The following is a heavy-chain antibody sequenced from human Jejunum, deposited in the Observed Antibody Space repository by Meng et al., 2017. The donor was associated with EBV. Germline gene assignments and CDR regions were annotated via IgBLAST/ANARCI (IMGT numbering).Heavy chain of an antibody. CDR3: ASYLSGRGGVGS. CDR2: IYKGGST. Sequence: PVWRNPADPLSSTCPVSGDTVTWPTYDWSWIRQPPGKGLEWIGYIYKGGSTNHFPSLRTRVTISLAPPKNQFPLKLGSGPAAATPMYSCASYLSGRGGVGSWGQGTLVTVSS. D-gene: IGHD1-26*01. J-gene: IGHJ4*02. V-gene: IGHV4-61*01. CDR1: GDTVTWPTYD.